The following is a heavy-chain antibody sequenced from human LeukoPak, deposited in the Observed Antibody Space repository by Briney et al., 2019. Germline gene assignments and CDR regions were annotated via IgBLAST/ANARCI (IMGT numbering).Heavy chain of an antibody. D-gene: IGHD3-9*01. Sequence: SQTLSLTCTVSGGSIISGVYYWSWIRQPPGKGLEWIGYICYSGSTYYNPSLKSRVTISVDTSKNQFSLKLSAVTAADTAVYYCARATYFGWVSIDYWGQGTLVSVSS. V-gene: IGHV4-30-4*01. CDR2: ICYSGST. CDR1: GGSIISGVYY. CDR3: ARATYFGWVSIDY. J-gene: IGHJ4*02.